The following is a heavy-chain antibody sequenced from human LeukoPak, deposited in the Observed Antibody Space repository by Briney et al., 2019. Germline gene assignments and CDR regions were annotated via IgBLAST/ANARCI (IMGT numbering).Heavy chain of an antibody. Sequence: GGSLRLSCTASGFTFSSYWMHWVRQAPGKGLVWVSRISSDGISTNYADSVKGRFTISRDNAKNTLYLQMNSLRVEDTAVYYCAKHPAAATLFAYWGQGTLVTVSS. CDR2: ISSDGIST. J-gene: IGHJ4*02. V-gene: IGHV3-74*01. D-gene: IGHD6-13*01. CDR3: AKHPAAATLFAY. CDR1: GFTFSSYW.